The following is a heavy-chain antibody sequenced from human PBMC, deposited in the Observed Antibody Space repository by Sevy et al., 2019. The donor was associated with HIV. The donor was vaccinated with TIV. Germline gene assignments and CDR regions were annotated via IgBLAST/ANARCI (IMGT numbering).Heavy chain of an antibody. Sequence: GESLKISCRASGYRFSSYCIAWVRQVPGKGLEWMGIIYPDDSDIRYSPSLQGQVTISVDKSISTAYLQWSSLEASDTAMYFCARRFYDSTGYPQYFFDYWGQGTLVTVSS. CDR1: GYRFSSYC. CDR2: IYPDDSDI. D-gene: IGHD3-22*01. J-gene: IGHJ4*02. CDR3: ARRFYDSTGYPQYFFDY. V-gene: IGHV5-51*01.